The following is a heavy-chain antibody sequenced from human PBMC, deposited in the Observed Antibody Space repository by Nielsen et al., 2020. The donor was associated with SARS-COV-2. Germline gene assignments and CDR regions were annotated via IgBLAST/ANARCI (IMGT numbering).Heavy chain of an antibody. CDR3: AKKLSIDYYYGMDV. CDR1: GGSISSYY. J-gene: IGHJ6*02. Sequence: SETLSLTCTVSGGSISSYYWGWIRQPPGKGLEWIGSIYYSGSTYYNPSLKSRVTISVDTSKNQFSLKLSSVTAADTAVYYCAKKLSIDYYYGMDVWGQGTTVTVSS. D-gene: IGHD6-6*01. CDR2: IYYSGST. V-gene: IGHV4-39*01.